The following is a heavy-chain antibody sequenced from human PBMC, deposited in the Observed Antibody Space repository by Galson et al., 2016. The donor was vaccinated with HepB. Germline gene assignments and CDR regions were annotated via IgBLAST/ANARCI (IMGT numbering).Heavy chain of an antibody. CDR2: VSYGGSKN. CDR1: GFSFSNYG. Sequence: SLRLSCAASGFSFSNYGMHWVRQAPGKGLEWVAGVSYGGSKNYYVDSVKGRFTISRDNSKNTLYLQMNSLRPEDTAIYYGAKDYCRVTCYLGRWNVWGQGTPVTVSS. J-gene: IGHJ6*02. V-gene: IGHV3-30*18. CDR3: AKDYCRVTCYLGRWNV. D-gene: IGHD2-15*01.